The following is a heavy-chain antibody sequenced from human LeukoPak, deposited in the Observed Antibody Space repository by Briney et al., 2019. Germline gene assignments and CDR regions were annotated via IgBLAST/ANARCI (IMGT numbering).Heavy chain of an antibody. Sequence: SETLSLTCTVSGYSISSSYYWGWIRQPPGKGLEWIGRIYHSGSTYYNPSLKRGVTTSLDTSKNQFSLKLSSVTAADTAVYYCARDESAAGFDYWGQGTLVTVSS. CDR3: ARDESAAGFDY. J-gene: IGHJ4*02. D-gene: IGHD2-2*01. CDR2: IYHSGST. CDR1: GYSISSSYY. V-gene: IGHV4-38-2*02.